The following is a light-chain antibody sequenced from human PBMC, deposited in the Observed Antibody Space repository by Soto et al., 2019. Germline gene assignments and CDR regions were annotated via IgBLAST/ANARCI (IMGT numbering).Light chain of an antibody. J-gene: IGKJ4*01. V-gene: IGKV3-15*01. CDR1: QSVSSN. CDR2: GAS. Sequence: EIVMTQSPATLSVSPGERATLSCRASQSVSSNLAWYQQKPGQAPRLLIYGASTRATGIPARFSGSGSGTEFTLTISSLQSEDFATYYCQQANSFPLTFGGGTK. CDR3: QQANSFPLT.